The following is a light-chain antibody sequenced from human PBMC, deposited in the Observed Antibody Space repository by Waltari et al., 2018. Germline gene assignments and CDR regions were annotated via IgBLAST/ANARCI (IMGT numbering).Light chain of an antibody. V-gene: IGKV1-NL1*01. CDR2: AAS. CDR1: QAISNS. CDR3: QQYYSTVRVT. Sequence: DIQMTQSPSSLSASVGDRVTITCRASQAISNSLAWYQQKPGKAPKLLLSAASRLESGVPSRFSGSGSGTDFSLTISSLQPEDFATYYCQQYYSTVRVTFCGGTKVEIK. J-gene: IGKJ4*01.